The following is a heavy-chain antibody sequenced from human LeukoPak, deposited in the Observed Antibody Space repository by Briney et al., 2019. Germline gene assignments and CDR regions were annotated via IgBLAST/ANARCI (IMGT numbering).Heavy chain of an antibody. J-gene: IGHJ4*02. CDR3: ARDSRSWYHYFDY. V-gene: IGHV3-7*01. CDR2: IKQDGSEK. D-gene: IGHD6-13*01. Sequence: QTGGSLRLSCAASGFTFSSYWMSWVRQAPGKGLGWVANIKQDGSEKYYVDSVKGRFTISRDNDKNSLYLQMNSLTAEDTAVYYCARDSRSWYHYFDYWGQGTLVTVSS. CDR1: GFTFSSYW.